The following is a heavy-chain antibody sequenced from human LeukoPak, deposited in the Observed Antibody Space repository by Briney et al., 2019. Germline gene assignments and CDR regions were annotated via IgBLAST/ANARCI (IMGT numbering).Heavy chain of an antibody. Sequence: ASVKVSCKVSGYTLTELSMHWVRQAPGKGLEWMGGFDPEDGETIYAQKFQGRVTMTEDTPTDTAYMELSSLRSEDTAVYYCATDLQGPYYYDSSGYYYWGQGTLVTVSS. CDR1: GYTLTELS. D-gene: IGHD3-22*01. CDR2: FDPEDGET. V-gene: IGHV1-24*01. CDR3: ATDLQGPYYYDSSGYYY. J-gene: IGHJ4*02.